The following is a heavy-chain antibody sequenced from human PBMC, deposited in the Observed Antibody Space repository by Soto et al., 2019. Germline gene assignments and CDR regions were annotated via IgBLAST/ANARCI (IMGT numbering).Heavy chain of an antibody. V-gene: IGHV4-4*02. Sequence: SETLSLTCAVSGGSISSSNWWSWVRQHPGKGLEWIGEIYHSGSTNYNPSLKSRVTISVDKSKNQFSLKLSSVTAADTAVYYCARVRGLAAQNSSSGMSFDIWGQGTMVT. CDR2: IYHSGST. J-gene: IGHJ3*02. D-gene: IGHD6-13*01. CDR1: GGSISSSNW. CDR3: ARVRGLAAQNSSSGMSFDI.